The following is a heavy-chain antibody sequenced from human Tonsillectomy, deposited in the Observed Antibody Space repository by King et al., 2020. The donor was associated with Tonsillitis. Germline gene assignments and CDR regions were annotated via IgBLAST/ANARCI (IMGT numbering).Heavy chain of an antibody. J-gene: IGHJ3*02. V-gene: IGHV6-1*01. D-gene: IGHD2-15*01. Sequence: HVQLQQSGPGLLKPSQTLSLTCAISGDSVSSNSAAWNWIRQSPSRGLEWLGRTYYRSKWNNDYALYVKSRISLNPDTSKNQFSLQLYSVTPEDTAVYYCARDRGGYCRGGTCYGDAFDIWGQGTMVTVSS. CDR3: ARDRGGYCRGGTCYGDAFDI. CDR1: GDSVSSNSAA. CDR2: TYYRSKWNN.